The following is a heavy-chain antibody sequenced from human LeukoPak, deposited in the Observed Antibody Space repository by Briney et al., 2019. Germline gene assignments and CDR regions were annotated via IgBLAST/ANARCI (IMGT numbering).Heavy chain of an antibody. J-gene: IGHJ4*02. CDR3: ARSPGFVVGATLDY. D-gene: IGHD1-26*01. V-gene: IGHV3-30*04. CDR1: GFTFSSYA. CDR2: ISYDGSNK. Sequence: GRSLRLSCAASGFTFSSYAMHWVRQAPGKGLEWVAVISYDGSNKYYADSVKGRFTISRDNSKNTLYLQMNSLRAEDTAVYYCARSPGFVVGATLDYWGQGTLVTVSS.